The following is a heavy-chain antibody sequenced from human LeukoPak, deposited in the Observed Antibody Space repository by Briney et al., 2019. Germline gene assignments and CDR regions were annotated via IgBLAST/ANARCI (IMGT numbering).Heavy chain of an antibody. Sequence: RASVKVSCKAFGYTFTGYYMHWVRQAPGQGLEWMGRINPNSGGTNYAQKLQGRVTMTTDTSTSTAYMELRSLRSDDTAVYYCARDYAGAPHHFDYWGQGTLVTVSS. CDR1: GYTFTGYY. J-gene: IGHJ4*02. CDR3: ARDYAGAPHHFDY. D-gene: IGHD2-2*01. V-gene: IGHV1-2*06. CDR2: INPNSGGT.